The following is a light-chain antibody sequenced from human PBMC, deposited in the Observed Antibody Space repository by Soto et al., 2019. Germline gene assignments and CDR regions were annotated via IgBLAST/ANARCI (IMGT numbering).Light chain of an antibody. CDR1: QSVSNK. V-gene: IGKV3-15*01. CDR2: GAS. J-gene: IGKJ4*01. CDR3: QQYNNWPPPT. Sequence: EIVMTQSPATLSVSPGERATLSCRASQSVSNKLAWYQQQPGQAPRLLIYGASTRATGIPARFSGSGSGTEFILTISSLQSEDFAVYYCQQYNNWPPPTFGGGTKVEIK.